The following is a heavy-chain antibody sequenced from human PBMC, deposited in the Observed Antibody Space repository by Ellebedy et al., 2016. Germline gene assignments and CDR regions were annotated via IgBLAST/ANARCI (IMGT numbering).Heavy chain of an antibody. CDR3: VKRPGSNVQASAFDI. V-gene: IGHV3-33*06. J-gene: IGHJ3*02. D-gene: IGHD1-1*01. Sequence: GGSLRLSCEASGFTFSTYGMHRVRQAPAKGLEWVALEWYGGSDKSYADSVKDRFTISRDNLRNTLFLQMNNLRAEDTAVYYCVKRPGSNVQASAFDIWGQGTMVTVSS. CDR1: GFTFSTYG. CDR2: EWYGGSDK.